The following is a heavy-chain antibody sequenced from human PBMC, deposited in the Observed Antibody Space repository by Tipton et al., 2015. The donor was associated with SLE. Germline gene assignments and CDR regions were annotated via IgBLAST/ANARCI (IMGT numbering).Heavy chain of an antibody. J-gene: IGHJ3*02. CDR3: AKDRIGVYPPDAFDI. D-gene: IGHD5/OR15-5a*01. CDR2: ISSTSHYT. Sequence: SLRLSCAASGFRFEDYYMSWIRQPPGKGLQWVSYISSTSHYTRYADSVKGRFTISRDNAKNSLYLHMNSLRAEDTAVYYCAKDRIGVYPPDAFDIWGQGTTVTVSS. CDR1: GFRFEDYY. V-gene: IGHV3-11*05.